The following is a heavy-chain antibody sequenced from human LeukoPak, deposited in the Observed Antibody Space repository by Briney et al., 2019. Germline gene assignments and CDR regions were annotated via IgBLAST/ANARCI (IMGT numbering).Heavy chain of an antibody. CDR1: GSSISSNY. D-gene: IGHD6-19*01. CDR3: ARQWLVPSGFDP. Sequence: SETLSLTCTVSGSSISSNYWSWIRQPPGKGLEWIGYIYYRGSTNYNPSLKSRVTISVDTSKNQFSLKLNSVTAADTAVYYCARQWLVPSGFDPWGQGTLVTVSS. CDR2: IYYRGST. J-gene: IGHJ5*02. V-gene: IGHV4-59*01.